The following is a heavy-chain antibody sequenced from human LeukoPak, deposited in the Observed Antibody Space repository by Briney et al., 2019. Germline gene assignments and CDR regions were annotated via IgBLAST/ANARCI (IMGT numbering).Heavy chain of an antibody. V-gene: IGHV1-2*02. D-gene: IGHD5-24*01. Sequence: ASVKVSCKASGYTLTGYYMHWVRQAPGQGLEWMGWINPNSGGTNYAQKFQGRVTMTRDTSISTAYMELSRLRSDDTAVYYCARGLEMATLDFDYWGQGTLVTVSS. CDR3: ARGLEMATLDFDY. CDR1: GYTLTGYY. J-gene: IGHJ4*02. CDR2: INPNSGGT.